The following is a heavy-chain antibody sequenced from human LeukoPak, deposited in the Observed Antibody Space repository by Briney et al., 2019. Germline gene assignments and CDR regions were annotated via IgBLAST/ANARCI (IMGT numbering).Heavy chain of an antibody. J-gene: IGHJ4*02. D-gene: IGHD1-1*01. V-gene: IGHV4-59*01. Sequence: PSETLSLTCTVSGGSISSYYWSWIRQPPGKGLEWLWYIYYSGSTNYNPSLKSRVTISVDTSKNHFSLKLSSVTAADTAVYYCARIHWNWNDGGVFDYWGQGTLVTVSS. CDR3: ARIHWNWNDGGVFDY. CDR1: GGSISSYY. CDR2: IYYSGST.